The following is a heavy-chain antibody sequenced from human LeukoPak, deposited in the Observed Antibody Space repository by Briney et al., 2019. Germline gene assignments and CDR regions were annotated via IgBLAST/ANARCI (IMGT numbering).Heavy chain of an antibody. V-gene: IGHV3-23*01. Sequence: GGSLRLSCASSGFTFSTYAMTWVRQAPGKGLEWVSSITGSGSTTFYADSLKGQFTISRDNRKKTLYLHMNSLRADDTAVYYCAKSRVLFSSTWYPLDFWGQGTLVTVSS. CDR3: AKSRVLFSSTWYPLDF. CDR2: ITGSGSTT. CDR1: GFTFSTYA. J-gene: IGHJ4*02. D-gene: IGHD3-16*01.